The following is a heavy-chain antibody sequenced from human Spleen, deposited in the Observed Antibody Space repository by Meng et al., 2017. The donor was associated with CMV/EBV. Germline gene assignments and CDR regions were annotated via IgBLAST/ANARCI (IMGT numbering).Heavy chain of an antibody. V-gene: IGHV2-5*02. CDR3: AHRDYCSGGTCTFDY. D-gene: IGHD2-15*01. CDR1: GFSLSTSGMV. CDR2: IYWDDDK. J-gene: IGHJ4*02. Sequence: GFSLSTSGMVLGWIRQPPGKALKWLALIYWDDDKRYSPSLKSRLTITKDTSKNQVVLTMTNMDPVDTATYYCAHRDYCSGGTCTFDYWGQGTLVTVSS.